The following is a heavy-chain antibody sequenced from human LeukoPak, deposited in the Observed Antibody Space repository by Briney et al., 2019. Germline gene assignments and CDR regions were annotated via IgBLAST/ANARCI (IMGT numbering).Heavy chain of an antibody. D-gene: IGHD6-13*01. CDR1: GFTFRNYV. Sequence: GGSLRLSCAASGFTFRNYVIHWVRQAPGKGLEWVAVTSSDLNVKLYADSVKGRFTISRDSAKNSLYLQMNSLRAEDTAVYYCARDSIAAAAPFDYWGQGTLVTVSS. CDR2: TSSDLNVK. CDR3: ARDSIAAAAPFDY. J-gene: IGHJ4*02. V-gene: IGHV3-30-3*01.